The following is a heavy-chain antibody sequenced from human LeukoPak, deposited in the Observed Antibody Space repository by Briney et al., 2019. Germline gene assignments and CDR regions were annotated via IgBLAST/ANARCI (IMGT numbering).Heavy chain of an antibody. CDR2: IYHSGST. Sequence: PSQTLSLTCAVSGGSISSGGYSWSWIRQPPGKGLEWIGYIYHSGSTYYNPSLKSRVTISVDRSKNQFSLKLSSVTAADTAVYYCARALVSAGEYYFDYWGQGTLVTVSS. V-gene: IGHV4-30-2*01. D-gene: IGHD3-10*01. CDR3: ARALVSAGEYYFDY. J-gene: IGHJ4*02. CDR1: GGSISSGGYS.